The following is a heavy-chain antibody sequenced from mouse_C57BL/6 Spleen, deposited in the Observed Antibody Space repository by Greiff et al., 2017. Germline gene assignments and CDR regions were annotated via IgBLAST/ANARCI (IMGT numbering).Heavy chain of an antibody. J-gene: IGHJ4*01. CDR2: INPGSGGT. D-gene: IGHD1-1*01. CDR1: GYAFTNYL. Sequence: VQLQQSGAELVRPGTSVKVSCKASGYAFTNYLIEWVKQRPGQGLEWIGVINPGSGGTNYNEKFQGKATLTADKSSSTAYMQLSSLTSEDSAVYFCARRGGSSLFYAMDYWGQGTSVTVSS. CDR3: ARRGGSSLFYAMDY. V-gene: IGHV1-54*01.